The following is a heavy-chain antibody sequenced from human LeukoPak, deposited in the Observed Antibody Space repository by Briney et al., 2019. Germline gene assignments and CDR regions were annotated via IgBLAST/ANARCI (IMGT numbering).Heavy chain of an antibody. CDR1: GFTFSNYN. CDR2: ISSSSSYI. Sequence: PGGSLRLSCSASGFTFSNYNMNWVRQAPGKGLEWVSFISSSSSYIYHADSAKGRFTISRDNAKNSLYLQMNSLRAEDTGVYYCVRADFDSSGYPFFDFWGQGTLVIVSS. D-gene: IGHD3-22*01. J-gene: IGHJ4*02. V-gene: IGHV3-21*01. CDR3: VRADFDSSGYPFFDF.